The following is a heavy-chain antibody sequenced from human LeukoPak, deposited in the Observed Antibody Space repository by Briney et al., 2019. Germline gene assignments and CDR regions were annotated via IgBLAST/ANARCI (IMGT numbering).Heavy chain of an antibody. Sequence: ASVKVSCKASGYTFTSYGISWVRQAPGQGLEWMGWISAYNGNTNYAQKFQGRVTITADESTSTAYMELSSLRSEDTAVYYCARDERYNWNDVGPPNGMDVWGQGTTVTVSS. J-gene: IGHJ6*02. CDR1: GYTFTSYG. CDR2: ISAYNGNT. V-gene: IGHV1-18*01. CDR3: ARDERYNWNDVGPPNGMDV. D-gene: IGHD1-1*01.